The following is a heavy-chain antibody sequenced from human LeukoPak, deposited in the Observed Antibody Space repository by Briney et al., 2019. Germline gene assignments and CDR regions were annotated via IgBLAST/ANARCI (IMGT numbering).Heavy chain of an antibody. D-gene: IGHD1-1*01. CDR3: ARGPAGYN. V-gene: IGHV3-53*01. CDR2: IYSGGST. CDR1: GFTVSSNH. J-gene: IGHJ4*02. Sequence: GGSLRLSCAAFGFTVSSNHMSWVRQAPGKGLEWVSVIYSGGSTDYADSVKGRFTISRDNLKNTLYLQMNSLRAEDTAVYYCARGPAGYNWGQGTLVTFSS.